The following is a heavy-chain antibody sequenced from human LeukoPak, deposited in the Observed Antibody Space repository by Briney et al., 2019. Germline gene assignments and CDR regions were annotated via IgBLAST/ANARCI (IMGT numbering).Heavy chain of an antibody. CDR1: GFTFSSYA. D-gene: IGHD3-22*01. Sequence: GGSLRLSCAASGFTFSSYAMSWVRQAPGKGLEWVSAISGSGGSTYYADSVKGRFTISRDNSKNTLHLQMNSLRAEDTAVYYCAKCRGIVVVITTQDYWGQGTLVTVSS. CDR3: AKCRGIVVVITTQDY. V-gene: IGHV3-23*01. J-gene: IGHJ4*02. CDR2: ISGSGGST.